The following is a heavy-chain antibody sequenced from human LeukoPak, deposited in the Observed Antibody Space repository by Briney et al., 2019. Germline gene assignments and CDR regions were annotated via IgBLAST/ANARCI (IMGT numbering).Heavy chain of an antibody. CDR3: AKSNYGSGSYS. CDR1: GFTFSSYG. J-gene: IGHJ3*01. Sequence: GGSLRLSCAASGFTFSSYGMHWVRQAPGKGLEWVAVISYDGSNKYYADSVKGRFTISRDNSKNTLYLQMNSLRAEDTAVYYCAKSNYGSGSYSWGQGTMVTVSS. CDR2: ISYDGSNK. V-gene: IGHV3-30*18. D-gene: IGHD3-10*01.